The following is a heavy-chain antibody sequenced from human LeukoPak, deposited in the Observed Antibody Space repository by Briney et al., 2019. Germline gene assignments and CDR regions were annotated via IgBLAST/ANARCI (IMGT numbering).Heavy chain of an antibody. J-gene: IGHJ6*02. V-gene: IGHV4-59*12. CDR1: GGSISSYY. Sequence: SETLPLTCTVSGGSISSYYWGWIRQPPGKGLEWIGYISYSGSTNYNPSLKSRVTMSVDTSKNQFSLKLSSVTAADTAVYYCARDHRSYSGSYYYYYGMDVWGQGTTVTVSS. D-gene: IGHD1-26*01. CDR2: ISYSGST. CDR3: ARDHRSYSGSYYYYYGMDV.